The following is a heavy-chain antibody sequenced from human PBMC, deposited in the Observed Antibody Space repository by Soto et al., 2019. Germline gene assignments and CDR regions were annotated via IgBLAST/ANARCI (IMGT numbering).Heavy chain of an antibody. CDR1: GYTFTGYY. CDR2: INPNSGGT. Sequence: QVQLVQSGAEVKKPGASVKVSCKASGYTFTGYYMHWVRQAPGQGLEWMGWINPNSGGTNYAQKFQGWVTMTRDTSISTASMELSRLFSDDTAVYYCARESEGLTLVRDYYYYGMYVWGQGTTVTVSS. D-gene: IGHD3-16*01. J-gene: IGHJ6*02. CDR3: ARESEGLTLVRDYYYYGMYV. V-gene: IGHV1-2*04.